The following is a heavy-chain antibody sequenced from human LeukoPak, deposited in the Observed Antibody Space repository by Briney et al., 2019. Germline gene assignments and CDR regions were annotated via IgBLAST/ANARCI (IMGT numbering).Heavy chain of an antibody. CDR1: GFTFSSYE. Sequence: TGGSLRLSCAASGFTFSSYEMNWVRQAPGKGVEWVSYISSSGSSISYADSVKGRFTISRDNAKNSLYLQMNSLRAEDTGVYYCARFSRAEYLQHWGQGTLVSVSS. J-gene: IGHJ1*01. CDR3: ARFSRAEYLQH. CDR2: ISSSGSSI. V-gene: IGHV3-48*03.